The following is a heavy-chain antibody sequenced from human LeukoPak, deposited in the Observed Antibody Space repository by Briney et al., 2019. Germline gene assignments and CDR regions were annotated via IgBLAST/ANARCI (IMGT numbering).Heavy chain of an antibody. J-gene: IGHJ3*02. D-gene: IGHD5/OR15-5a*01. Sequence: KPGGSLRLSCAASGFTFSDYYMSWIRQAPGKGLEWVSYISSSSSYTNYADSVKGRFTISRDNAKNSLYLQTNSLRAEDTAVYYCARKSRHDAFDIWGQGTMVTVSS. CDR3: ARKSRHDAFDI. CDR1: GFTFSDYY. V-gene: IGHV3-11*06. CDR2: ISSSSSYT.